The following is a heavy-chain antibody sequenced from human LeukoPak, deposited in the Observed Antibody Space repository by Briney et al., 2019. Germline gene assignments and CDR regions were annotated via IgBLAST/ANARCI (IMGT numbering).Heavy chain of an antibody. CDR3: ARIWESYYDSSGYYDY. D-gene: IGHD3-22*01. V-gene: IGHV1-69*05. CDR1: GGTFSSYA. CDR2: IIPIFGTA. Sequence: SVKVSCKASGGTFSSYAISWVRQAPGQGLEWMGRIIPIFGTANYAQKFQGRVTITTDESTSTAYMELSSLRSEDTAVYYCARIWESYYDSSGYYDYWGQGTLVTVSS. J-gene: IGHJ4*02.